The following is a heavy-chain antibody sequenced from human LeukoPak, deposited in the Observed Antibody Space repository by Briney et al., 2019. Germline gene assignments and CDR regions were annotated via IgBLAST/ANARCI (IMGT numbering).Heavy chain of an antibody. J-gene: IGHJ4*02. Sequence: SETLSLTCTVSGDSISSYYWSCIRQPPGKGLEWIGYIYNSGTKYNPSLKSRVTISVDTSKNQFSLKLTSVTAADTAVYYCARVSSSGQWLVPFDYWGQGTLVTVSS. CDR2: IYNSGT. CDR1: GDSISSYY. CDR3: ARVSSSGQWLVPFDY. V-gene: IGHV4-59*01. D-gene: IGHD6-19*01.